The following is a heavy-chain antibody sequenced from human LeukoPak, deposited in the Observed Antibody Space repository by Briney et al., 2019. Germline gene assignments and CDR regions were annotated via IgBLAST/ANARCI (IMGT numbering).Heavy chain of an antibody. D-gene: IGHD2-8*02. CDR3: ATEILGAPTPGAY. Sequence: PSQTLSLTCAVSIDSTRGNYWSWVRQFPGKGLEWIGEVHRSGRTNYMPSLKSRVTISIDNSKDQISLDLASVTAADTAVYYCATEILGAPTPGAYWGQGTLVTVSS. V-gene: IGHV4-4*02. CDR2: VHRSGRT. CDR1: IDSTRGNY. J-gene: IGHJ4*02.